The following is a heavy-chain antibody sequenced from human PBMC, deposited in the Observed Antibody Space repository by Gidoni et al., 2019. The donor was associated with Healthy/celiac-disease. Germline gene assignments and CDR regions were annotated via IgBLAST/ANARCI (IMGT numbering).Heavy chain of an antibody. CDR2: SYPGDSDT. D-gene: IGHD2-15*01. CDR3: ARAVVVDATHFDY. J-gene: IGHJ4*02. V-gene: IGHV5-51*01. CDR1: GYSFTSYW. Sequence: EVQLVQSGAEVKQHGESLQISCKGSGYSFTSYWIGWVRQMPGKGREWMGISYPGDSDTRYSPSFQGQVTISAEKPIRTAYLQWSSLKASDTAMYYCARAVVVDATHFDYWGQGTLVTVSS.